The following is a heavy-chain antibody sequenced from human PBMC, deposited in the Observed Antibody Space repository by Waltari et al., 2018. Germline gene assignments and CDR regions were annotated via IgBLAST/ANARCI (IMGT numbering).Heavy chain of an antibody. CDR1: GFTFSSYG. CDR3: AKDGVGATQG. Sequence: QVQLVESGGGVVQPGRSVRLSCAASGFTFSSYGMPWVRQAPGKGLEWVAVISYDGSNKYYADSVKGRFTISRDNSKNTLYLQMNSLRAEDTAVYYCAKDGVGATQGWGQGTLVTVSS. D-gene: IGHD1-26*01. J-gene: IGHJ4*02. V-gene: IGHV3-30*18. CDR2: ISYDGSNK.